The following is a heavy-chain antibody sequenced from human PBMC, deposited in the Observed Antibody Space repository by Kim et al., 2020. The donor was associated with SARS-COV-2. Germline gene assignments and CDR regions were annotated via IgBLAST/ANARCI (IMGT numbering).Heavy chain of an antibody. D-gene: IGHD2-15*01. CDR1: GYIFSDYW. Sequence: VESLKISCSASGYIFSDYWIGWVRQMPGKGLEWMGVIYPDDSDTKYGPSFQDQVTISVDKSLNTTYLQWNRLKASDTAIYYFSRVEKDRYFDYWGQGTLVTVSS. V-gene: IGHV5-51*01. CDR2: IYPDDSDT. J-gene: IGHJ4*02. CDR3: SRVEKDRYFDY.